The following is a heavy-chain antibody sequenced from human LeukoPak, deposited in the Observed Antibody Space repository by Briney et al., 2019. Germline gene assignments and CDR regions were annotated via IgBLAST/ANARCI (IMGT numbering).Heavy chain of an antibody. V-gene: IGHV3-74*01. CDR3: AAGSIAARYYGY. CDR2: INSDGSST. Sequence: GGSLRLSCAASGFTFSSYWMHWVRQAPGKGLVWVSRINSDGSSTSYADSVKGRFTISRDNAKNTLYLQMNSLRAEDTAVYYCAAGSIAARYYGYWGQGTLVTVHS. D-gene: IGHD6-6*01. CDR1: GFTFSSYW. J-gene: IGHJ4*02.